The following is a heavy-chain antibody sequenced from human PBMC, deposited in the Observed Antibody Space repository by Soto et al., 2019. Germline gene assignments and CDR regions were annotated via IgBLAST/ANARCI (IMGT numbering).Heavy chain of an antibody. CDR1: GFTLTSDP. D-gene: IGHD6-6*01. J-gene: IGHJ4*02. CDR2: ISGSGGST. CDR3: AKWGVWQLGEPFDY. Sequence: EVQLLESGGGLVQPGGSRGLSLEAPGFTLTSDPWGWVRQLPGRGREWVSAISGSGGSTYYADSVKGRFTISRDNSKNTLYLQMNSLRAEDTAVYYCAKWGVWQLGEPFDYWGQGTLVTVSS. V-gene: IGHV3-23*01.